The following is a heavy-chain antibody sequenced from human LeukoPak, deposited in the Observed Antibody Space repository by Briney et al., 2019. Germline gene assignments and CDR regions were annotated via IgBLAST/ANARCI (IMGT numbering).Heavy chain of an antibody. J-gene: IGHJ3*02. CDR3: ARGGRERYSSGWTDAFDI. CDR1: GYTFTSYY. D-gene: IGHD6-19*01. CDR2: INPSGGST. V-gene: IGHV1-46*01. Sequence: ASVKVPCKASGYTFTSYYMHWVRQAPAQELEWMGIINPSGGSTSYAQKFQGRVTMTRDTSTSTVYMELSSLGSEDTAVYYCARGGRERYSSGWTDAFDIWGQGTMVTVSS.